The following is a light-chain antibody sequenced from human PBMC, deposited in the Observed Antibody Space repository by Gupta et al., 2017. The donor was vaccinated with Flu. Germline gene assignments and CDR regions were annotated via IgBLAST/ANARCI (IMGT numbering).Light chain of an antibody. CDR1: QSVSSN. V-gene: IGKV3-15*01. CDR3: QQYNNWPPWT. Sequence: EIVMTQYPATLSVPPGERATLSCRASQSVSSNLAWYQQKPGQAPKLLIYGASTRATGIPARFSGSGSWTEFTLTISSLQSEDFAVYYCQQYNNWPPWTFGQGTKVEIK. CDR2: GAS. J-gene: IGKJ1*01.